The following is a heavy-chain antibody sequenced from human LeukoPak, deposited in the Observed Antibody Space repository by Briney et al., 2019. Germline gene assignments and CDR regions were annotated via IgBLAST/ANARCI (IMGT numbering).Heavy chain of an antibody. V-gene: IGHV1-3*01. J-gene: IGHJ4*02. Sequence: ASVKVSCKASGYTFTSYAMHWVRQAPGQRLEWMGWINAGNGNTKYSQKFQGRVTITRDTSASTAYVELSSLRSEDTAVYYCARGTVAYDILKKFGLPDYWGQGTLVTVSS. D-gene: IGHD3-9*01. CDR1: GYTFTSYA. CDR3: ARGTVAYDILKKFGLPDY. CDR2: INAGNGNT.